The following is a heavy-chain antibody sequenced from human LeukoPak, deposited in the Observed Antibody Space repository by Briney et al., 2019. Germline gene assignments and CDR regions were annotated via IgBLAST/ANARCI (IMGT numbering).Heavy chain of an antibody. CDR1: GGSISSYY. Sequence: SETLSLTCTVSGGSISSYYWSWIRQPPGKGLEWIGYIYYSRSTNYNPSLKSRVTISVDTSKNQFSLKLSSVTAADTAVYYCARAGAQRGYSYGYAFDIWGQGTMVTVSS. V-gene: IGHV4-59*01. CDR3: ARAGAQRGYSYGYAFDI. CDR2: IYYSRST. J-gene: IGHJ3*02. D-gene: IGHD5-18*01.